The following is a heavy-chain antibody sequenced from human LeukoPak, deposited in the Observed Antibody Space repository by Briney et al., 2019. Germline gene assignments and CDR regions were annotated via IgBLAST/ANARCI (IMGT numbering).Heavy chain of an antibody. J-gene: IGHJ4*02. D-gene: IGHD1-1*01. CDR1: GGSISSGTYY. CDR2: ISASGST. Sequence: SQTLSLTCTVSGGSISSGTYYWSWIRQPAGKGLEWIGRISASGSTNCNPSLQSRVTISVDTSKNQFSLKVSSVTAADTAVYYCAKSAAGTADFDYWGQGTLVTVSS. V-gene: IGHV4-61*02. CDR3: AKSAAGTADFDY.